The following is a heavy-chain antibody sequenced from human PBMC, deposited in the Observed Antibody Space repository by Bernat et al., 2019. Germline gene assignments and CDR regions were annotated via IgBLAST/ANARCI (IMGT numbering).Heavy chain of an antibody. J-gene: IGHJ3*02. D-gene: IGHD1-26*01. CDR3: ARESGTYWDAFDI. V-gene: IGHV3-53*02. CDR1: GFTVSSNY. CDR2: IYSGGST. Sequence: EVQLVETGGGLIQPGGSLRLSCAASGFTVSSNYMSWVRQAPGKGLEWVSVIYSGGSTYYADSVKGQFTISRAKNTLYLQMNSLRAEDTAVYYCARESGTYWDAFDIWGQGTMVTVSS.